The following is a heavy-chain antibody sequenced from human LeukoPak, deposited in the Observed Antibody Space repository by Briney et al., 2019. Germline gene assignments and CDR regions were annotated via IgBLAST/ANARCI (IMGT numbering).Heavy chain of an antibody. Sequence: GGSLRLSCAASGFTFSRSAMAWVRQTPGKGLDWVSSTSSSGNTYYADSVKGRFTISRDNSKNMLYLQMNSLRAEDTAVYYCVKGRISEDGLDFWGQGTLVTVSS. D-gene: IGHD6-13*01. CDR2: TSSSGNT. V-gene: IGHV3-23*01. J-gene: IGHJ4*02. CDR1: GFTFSRSA. CDR3: VKGRISEDGLDF.